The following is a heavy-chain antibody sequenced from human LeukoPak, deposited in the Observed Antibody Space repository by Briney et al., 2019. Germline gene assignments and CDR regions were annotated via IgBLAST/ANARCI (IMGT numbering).Heavy chain of an antibody. Sequence: GGSLRLSCAASGFNFSNYGMNWVRQAPGKGLEWVSYISSSSDAIYYADSVKGRFTISRDNAKNSLYLEMNSLRDEDTAVYYCARAMRSGYDYWGQGTLVIVSS. D-gene: IGHD5-12*01. CDR3: ARAMRSGYDY. J-gene: IGHJ4*02. CDR2: ISSSSDAI. V-gene: IGHV3-48*02. CDR1: GFNFSNYG.